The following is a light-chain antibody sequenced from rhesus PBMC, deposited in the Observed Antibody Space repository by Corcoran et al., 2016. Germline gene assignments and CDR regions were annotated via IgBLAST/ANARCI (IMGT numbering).Light chain of an antibody. J-gene: IGLJ1*01. V-gene: IGLV2-19*02. Sequence: QAAPTQSPSVSGSAGQSATSSCTGTSNAIGYYDSVSWFQHHPGQPPKLLIYDVSKRPSGVSDRFSGSKSGNTASLTISGLQPEDESDYYCSSYVGNGVYIFGLGSRLTVL. CDR1: SNAIGYYDS. CDR3: SSYVGNGVYI. CDR2: DVS.